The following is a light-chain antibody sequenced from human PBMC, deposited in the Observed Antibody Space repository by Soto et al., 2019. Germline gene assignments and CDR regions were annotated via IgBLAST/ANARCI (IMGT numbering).Light chain of an antibody. CDR1: SSNIGAGYD. J-gene: IGLJ1*01. Sequence: QSVLTQPPSVSGAPGQRVTISCTGSSSNIGAGYDVHWYQQLPGTAPKLLIYGNTNRPSGVPDRFSGSKSGTSASLAITGLQAEAAADYYCQSYDSSLGGSGVFGTGTKLTVL. CDR3: QSYDSSLGGSGV. V-gene: IGLV1-40*01. CDR2: GNT.